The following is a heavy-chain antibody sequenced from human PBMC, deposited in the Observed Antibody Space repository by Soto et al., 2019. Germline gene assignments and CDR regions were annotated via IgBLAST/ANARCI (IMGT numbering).Heavy chain of an antibody. V-gene: IGHV4-30-4*01. CDR3: ARDSSGYQRGMDV. Sequence: PSETLSLTCTVSGGSISSGDYYWSWIRQPPGKGLEWIGYIYYSGSTYYNPSLKSRVTISVDTSKNQFSLKLSSVTAADTAVYYCARDSSGYQRGMDVWGQGTTVTVSS. CDR1: GGSISSGDYY. J-gene: IGHJ6*02. CDR2: IYYSGST. D-gene: IGHD3-22*01.